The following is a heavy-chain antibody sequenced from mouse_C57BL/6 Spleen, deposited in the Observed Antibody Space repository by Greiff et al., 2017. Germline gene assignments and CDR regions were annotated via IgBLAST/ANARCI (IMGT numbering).Heavy chain of an antibody. CDR3: TREGLGHAMDY. CDR1: GFTFSSYA. V-gene: IGHV5-9-1*02. J-gene: IGHJ4*01. Sequence: DVMLVESGEGLVKPGGSLKLSCAASGFTFSSYAMSWVRQTPEKRLEWVAYISSGGDYIYYADTVKGRFTISRDNARNTLYLQMSSLKSEDTAMYYCTREGLGHAMDYWGQGTSVTVSS. D-gene: IGHD4-1*01. CDR2: ISSGGDYI.